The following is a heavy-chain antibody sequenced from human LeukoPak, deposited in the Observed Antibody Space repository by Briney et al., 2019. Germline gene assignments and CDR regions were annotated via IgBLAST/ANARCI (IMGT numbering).Heavy chain of an antibody. CDR1: GGSISSYY. Sequence: SETLSLTCTVSGGSISSYYWSWIRQPPGKGLEWIGYIYYSGSTNYNPSLKSRVTISLDTSKNQFSLKLSSVTAADTAVYYCARRHSFWFGESASNWFDPLGQGTLVTVSS. J-gene: IGHJ5*02. D-gene: IGHD3-10*01. CDR2: IYYSGST. CDR3: ARRHSFWFGESASNWFDP. V-gene: IGHV4-59*01.